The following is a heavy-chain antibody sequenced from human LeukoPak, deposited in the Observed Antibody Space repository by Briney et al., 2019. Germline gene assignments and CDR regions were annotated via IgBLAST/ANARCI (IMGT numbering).Heavy chain of an antibody. Sequence: PGRSLRLSYAPSGYTFNIFAILCVRQAPGKGLEWVAVISYDGSNKNYADSVNGRFTISRDSSKSTLYLQVNSLRAEDTAVYYCGRVSTVIGFNYWGQGTLVTVSS. J-gene: IGHJ4*02. CDR2: ISYDGSNK. CDR1: GYTFNIFA. V-gene: IGHV3-30-3*01. CDR3: GRVSTVIGFNY. D-gene: IGHD3-22*01.